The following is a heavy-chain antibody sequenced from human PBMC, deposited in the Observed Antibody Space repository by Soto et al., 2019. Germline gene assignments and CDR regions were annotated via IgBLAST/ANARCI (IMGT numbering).Heavy chain of an antibody. CDR2: NYHSGTT. V-gene: IGHV4-59*01. J-gene: IGHJ4*02. CDR3: VREAYIGYGHAIDH. CDR1: GVTISPSN. Sequence: PSETLSLTCAVSGVTISPSNWSWIRQPPGKGLEWIGYNYHSGTTNYNPSLKSRVTISVDTSKNQFSLRLTSVTAADTAIYYCVREAYIGYGHAIDHWGQGTLVTVSS. D-gene: IGHD5-12*01.